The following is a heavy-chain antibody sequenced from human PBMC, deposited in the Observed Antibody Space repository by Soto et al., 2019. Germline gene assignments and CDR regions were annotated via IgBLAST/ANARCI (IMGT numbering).Heavy chain of an antibody. CDR3: ARDSVSTVTARTLDF. CDR2: ISSSSTTI. D-gene: IGHD4-17*01. CDR1: GFTSSRFA. Sequence: GGSLRLSCAASGFTSSRFAMHWVRQAPGKGLAWVSYISSSSTTIYYADSVKGRFTISRDNAKNSLYLQMNSLRDEDSAFYYFARDSVSTVTARTLDFWGQG. V-gene: IGHV3-48*02. J-gene: IGHJ4*02.